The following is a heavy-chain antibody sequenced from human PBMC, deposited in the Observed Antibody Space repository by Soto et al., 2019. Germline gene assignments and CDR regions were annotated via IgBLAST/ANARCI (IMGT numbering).Heavy chain of an antibody. CDR1: GFTFSSYG. J-gene: IGHJ6*02. CDR2: IWYDGSNK. D-gene: IGHD6-6*01. CDR3: ARDSPGGNSSSTKYYYYYYGMDV. V-gene: IGHV3-33*01. Sequence: GGSLRLSCAASGFTFSSYGMHWVRQAPGKGLEWVAVIWYDGSNKYYADSVKGRFTISRDNSKNTLYLQMNSLRAEDTAVYYCARDSPGGNSSSTKYYYYYYGMDVWGQGTTVTVSS.